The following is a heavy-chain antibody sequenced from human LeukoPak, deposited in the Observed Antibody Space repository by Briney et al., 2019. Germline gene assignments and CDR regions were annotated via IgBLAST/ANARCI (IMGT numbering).Heavy chain of an antibody. CDR1: GFTFSDYY. CDR3: ARRRYNWNAIDY. V-gene: IGHV3-11*01. CDR2: ISSSGNII. D-gene: IGHD1-20*01. J-gene: IGHJ4*02. Sequence: GGSLRLSCAASGFTFSDYYMSWIRQAPGKGLEWVSYISSSGNIIYYADSVKGRFTISRDNAKNSLYLQMNSLRAEDSAVYYCARRRYNWNAIDYWGQGTLVTVSS.